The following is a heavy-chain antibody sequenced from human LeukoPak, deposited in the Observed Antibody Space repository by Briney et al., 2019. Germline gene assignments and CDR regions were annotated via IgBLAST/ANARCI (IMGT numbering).Heavy chain of an antibody. J-gene: IGHJ6*04. D-gene: IGHD2-2*02. Sequence: PGGSLRLSCAASGFTFSDYYMSWIRQAPGKGLEWVSYISSSSSYTNYADSVKGRFTISRDNAKNSLYLQMNSLRAEDTAVYYCARDLPIHYYGMDVWGKGTTVTVSS. CDR2: ISSSSSYT. CDR1: GFTFSDYY. CDR3: ARDLPIHYYGMDV. V-gene: IGHV3-11*06.